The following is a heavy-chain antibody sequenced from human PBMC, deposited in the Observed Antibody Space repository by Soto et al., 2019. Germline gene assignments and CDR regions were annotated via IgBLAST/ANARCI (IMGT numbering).Heavy chain of an antibody. CDR1: GFSLSNPRMG. D-gene: IGHD3-22*01. CDR2: IFSNDEK. Sequence: QVTLKKSGPVLVKPTETLTLTCTVSGFSLSNPRMGVIWTRTPPGKALEWLAHIFSNDEKSYSTSLKSRLTISKDTSKSQVVLTMTNMDPVDTATYYCARIPYDSSGYYWDYWGQGTLVTVSS. V-gene: IGHV2-26*01. J-gene: IGHJ4*02. CDR3: ARIPYDSSGYYWDY.